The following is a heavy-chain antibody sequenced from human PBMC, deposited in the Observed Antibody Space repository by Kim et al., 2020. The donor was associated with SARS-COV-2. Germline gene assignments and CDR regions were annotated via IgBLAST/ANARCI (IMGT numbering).Heavy chain of an antibody. CDR1: GYSISSGYY. CDR3: ARVGGSFYPLDY. V-gene: IGHV4-38-2*02. CDR2: IYHSGST. Sequence: SETLSLTCTVSGYSISSGYYWGWIRQPPGKGLEWIGNIYHSGSTYYNPSLKSRVTISVDTSKNQVSLRLSSVTAADTAVYYCARVGGSFYPLDYWGQGTLVTVSS. J-gene: IGHJ4*02. D-gene: IGHD1-26*01.